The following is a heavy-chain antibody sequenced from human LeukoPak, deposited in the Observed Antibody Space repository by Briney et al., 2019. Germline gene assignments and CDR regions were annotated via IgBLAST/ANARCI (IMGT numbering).Heavy chain of an antibody. Sequence: GGSLRLSCAASGFTFSRYWMSWVRQAPGKGPEWVANIKKDGSEKYYVDSVKGRFTISRDNAKNSLYLQINSLRAEDTALCYCSRGDYGGNTYYFDSWGQGTLVIVSS. V-gene: IGHV3-7*04. CDR1: GFTFSRYW. D-gene: IGHD4-23*01. CDR2: IKKDGSEK. CDR3: SRGDYGGNTYYFDS. J-gene: IGHJ4*02.